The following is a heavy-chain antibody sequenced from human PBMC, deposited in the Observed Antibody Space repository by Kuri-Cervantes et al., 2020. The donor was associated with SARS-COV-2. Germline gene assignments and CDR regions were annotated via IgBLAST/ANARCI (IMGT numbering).Heavy chain of an antibody. CDR2: INPSGGST. CDR1: GYTFTSYY. V-gene: IGHV1-46*01. D-gene: IGHD3-10*01. CDR3: ARDYGVVRGVISIGIGDY. Sequence: ASVKVSCKASGYTFTSYYMHWVRQAPGQGLEWMGIINPSGGSTSYAQKFQGRVTMTGDTSTSTVYTELRSLRSDDTAVYYCARDYGVVRGVISIGIGDYWGQGTLVTVSS. J-gene: IGHJ4*02.